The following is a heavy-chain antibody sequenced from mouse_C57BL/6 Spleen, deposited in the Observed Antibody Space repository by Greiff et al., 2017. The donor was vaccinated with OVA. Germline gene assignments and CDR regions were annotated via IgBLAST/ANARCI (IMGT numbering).Heavy chain of an antibody. V-gene: IGHV1-7*01. J-gene: IGHJ4*01. CDR3: ARSQITTVASYAMDY. D-gene: IGHD1-1*01. CDR1: GYTFTSYW. CDR2: INPSSGDT. Sequence: VQLQQSGAELAKPGASVKLSCKASGYTFTSYWMHWVKQRPGQGLEWIGYINPSSGDTKYNQKFKGKATLTADKSSSTVYMQLSSLTYEDSAVYDCARSQITTVASYAMDYWGQGTSVTVSS.